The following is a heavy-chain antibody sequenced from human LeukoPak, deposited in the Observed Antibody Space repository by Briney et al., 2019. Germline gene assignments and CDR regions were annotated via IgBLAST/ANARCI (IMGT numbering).Heavy chain of an antibody. D-gene: IGHD6-19*01. CDR3: AREQWLGSFYYYYYGLDV. J-gene: IGHJ6*02. CDR2: INAGNSNT. CDR1: GYTLSQYA. Sequence: ASVKVSCKASGYTLSQYAMHWVRQAPGQRLKWMGWINAGNSNTKYAQKFQGRVTITRDTSANTAYMELSSLRSEDTAVYYCAREQWLGSFYYYYYGLDVWGQGTTVTVSS. V-gene: IGHV1-3*01.